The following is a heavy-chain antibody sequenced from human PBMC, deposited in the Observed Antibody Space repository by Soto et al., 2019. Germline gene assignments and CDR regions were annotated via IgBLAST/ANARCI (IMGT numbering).Heavy chain of an antibody. Sequence: GGSLRLSCAASGFTFSSYSMNWVRQAPGKGLEWVSYISSSSSTIYYADSVKGRFTISRDNAKNSLYLQMNSLRAEDTAVYYCARDPTTYLYYYYMDVWGKGTTVTVSS. V-gene: IGHV3-48*01. D-gene: IGHD1-1*01. CDR2: ISSSSSTI. CDR1: GFTFSSYS. J-gene: IGHJ6*03. CDR3: ARDPTTYLYYYYMDV.